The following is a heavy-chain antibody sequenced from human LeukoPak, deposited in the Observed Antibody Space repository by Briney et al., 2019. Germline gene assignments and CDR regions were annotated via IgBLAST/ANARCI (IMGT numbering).Heavy chain of an antibody. CDR2: ISYDGSNK. CDR1: GFTFSSYG. CDR3: AKEGPGFGVLYYMDV. J-gene: IGHJ6*03. D-gene: IGHD3-10*01. V-gene: IGHV3-30*18. Sequence: GGSLRLSCAASGFTFSSYGMHWVRQAPGKGLEWVAVISYDGSNKYYADSVKGRFTISRDNSKNTLYLQMNSLRAEDTAVYYRAKEGPGFGVLYYMDVWGKGTTVTVSS.